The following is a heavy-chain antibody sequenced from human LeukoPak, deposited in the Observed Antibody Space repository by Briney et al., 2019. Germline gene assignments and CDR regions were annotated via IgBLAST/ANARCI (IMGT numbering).Heavy chain of an antibody. D-gene: IGHD5-18*01. CDR1: RFTFSSYW. V-gene: IGHV3-7*01. CDR2: IKQDGSEK. J-gene: IGHJ4*02. CDR3: AREVDTAMGYYFDY. Sequence: GSLRLSCAASRFTFSSYWMSWVRQAPGKGLEWVANIKQDGSEKYYVDSVKGRFTISRDNSKNTLYLQMNSLRAEDTAVYYCAREVDTAMGYYFDYWGQGTLVTVSS.